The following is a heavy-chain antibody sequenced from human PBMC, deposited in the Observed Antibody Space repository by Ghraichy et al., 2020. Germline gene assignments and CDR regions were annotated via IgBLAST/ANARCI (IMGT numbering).Heavy chain of an antibody. V-gene: IGHV4-38-2*02. D-gene: IGHD1-1*01. CDR1: GYSISSGFY. Sequence: SETLSLTCSVSGYSISSGFYWGWIRQSPEKGLQWLGCVDREGTTFDNPSLQSRVFLSVDTTTNQFSLRLISVTAADTGVYYCARGTSANWYEGDYWGQGRLVVVSS. CDR3: ARGTSANWYEGDY. CDR2: VDREGTT. J-gene: IGHJ4*02.